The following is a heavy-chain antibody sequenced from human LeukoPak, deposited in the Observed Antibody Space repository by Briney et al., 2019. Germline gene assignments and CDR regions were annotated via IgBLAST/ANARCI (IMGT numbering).Heavy chain of an antibody. Sequence: PSETLSLTCTVSGGSIRSYYWNWIRQPPGKGLEWIGEINHSGSTNYNPSLKSRVTISVDTSKNQFSLKLSSVTAADTAVYYCARVVRYLWYFDLWGRGTLVTVSS. V-gene: IGHV4-34*01. D-gene: IGHD3-9*01. CDR3: ARVVRYLWYFDL. CDR2: INHSGST. J-gene: IGHJ2*01. CDR1: GGSIRSYY.